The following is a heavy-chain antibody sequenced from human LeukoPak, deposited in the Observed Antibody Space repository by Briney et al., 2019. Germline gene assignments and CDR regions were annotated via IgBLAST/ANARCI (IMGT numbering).Heavy chain of an antibody. V-gene: IGHV1-69*13. CDR2: TIPMFGTA. CDR3: ARGSSDHTRMATPFAY. CDR1: GGTFSRYS. Sequence: ASVKVSCKASGGTFSRYSIDWVRQAPGQGPEWMGGTIPMFGTANYAQKFQGRLTITAEESTNTAYMELSSLRSDDTAIYYCARGSSDHTRMATPFAYWGQGSLVTVSS. D-gene: IGHD1-1*01. J-gene: IGHJ1*01.